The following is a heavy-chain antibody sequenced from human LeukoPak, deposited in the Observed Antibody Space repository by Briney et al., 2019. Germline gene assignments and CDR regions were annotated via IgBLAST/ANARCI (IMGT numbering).Heavy chain of an antibody. J-gene: IGHJ4*02. D-gene: IGHD3-3*01. Sequence: GGSLRLSCAASGFTFSSYAMHWVRQAPGRGLEWVSAISGSGGSTYYADSVKGRFTISRDNSKNTLYLQMNSLRAEDTAVYYCAKGTDYDFWSGYSNYFDYWGQGTLVTVSS. CDR2: ISGSGGST. V-gene: IGHV3-23*01. CDR3: AKGTDYDFWSGYSNYFDY. CDR1: GFTFSSYA.